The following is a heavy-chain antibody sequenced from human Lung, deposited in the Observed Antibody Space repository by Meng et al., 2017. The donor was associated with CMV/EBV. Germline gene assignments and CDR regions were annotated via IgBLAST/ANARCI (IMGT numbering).Heavy chain of an antibody. CDR1: DDSISSSSYY. J-gene: IGHJ6*02. CDR2: IYYDGST. V-gene: IGHV4-39*07. CDR3: ARAVQDYYSSGDYYNPYYYYGMDV. Sequence: LXCTVSDDSISSSSYYWGWMRQPPGKGLEWIGSIYYDGSTNYNPSLTSRVTISVEKSKNQICLRLSSVTAADAAVYFCARAVQDYYSSGDYYNPYYYYGMDVWXQGTTVTVSS. D-gene: IGHD3-10*01.